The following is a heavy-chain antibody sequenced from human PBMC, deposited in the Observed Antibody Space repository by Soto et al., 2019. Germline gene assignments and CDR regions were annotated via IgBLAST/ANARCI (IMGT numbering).Heavy chain of an antibody. V-gene: IGHV3-30-3*01. Sequence: GGSLRLSCAASGFTFSSYAMHWVRQAPGKGLEWVAVISYDGSNKYYADSVKGRFTISRDNSKNTLYLQMNSLRAEDTAVYYCASRGPEVGAIPFDYWGQGTLVTVSS. CDR3: ASRGPEVGAIPFDY. J-gene: IGHJ4*02. D-gene: IGHD1-26*01. CDR1: GFTFSSYA. CDR2: ISYDGSNK.